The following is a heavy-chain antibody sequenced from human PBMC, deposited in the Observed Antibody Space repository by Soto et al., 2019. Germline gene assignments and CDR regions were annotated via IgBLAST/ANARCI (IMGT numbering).Heavy chain of an antibody. D-gene: IGHD3-3*01. CDR3: ARDGDPIFGIDYDY. CDR1: GYTFSNYY. V-gene: IGHV1-46*01. CDR2: INPSGGGT. J-gene: IGHJ4*02. Sequence: QVQLVQSGAEVKKPGASVKVSCKASGYTFSNYYIHWVRQAPGQGLEWVGIINPSGGGTTYAQTFKGRVTMTRDRSTSPGYMELSILRSEDTAVYYCARDGDPIFGIDYDYWGQGTLVTVSS.